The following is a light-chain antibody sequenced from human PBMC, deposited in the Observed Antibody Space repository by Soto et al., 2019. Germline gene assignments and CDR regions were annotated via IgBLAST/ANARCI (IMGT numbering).Light chain of an antibody. Sequence: QSALTQPRSVSGSPGQSVTISCTGTSSDVGGYNYVSWYQHLPAKAPKLMIYDVSNRPSGVSNRFSGSKSGNTASLTISGLQAEDEADHYCSSYTSSSTVVFGGGTQLTVL. J-gene: IGLJ2*01. CDR1: SSDVGGYNY. V-gene: IGLV2-14*03. CDR2: DVS. CDR3: SSYTSSSTVV.